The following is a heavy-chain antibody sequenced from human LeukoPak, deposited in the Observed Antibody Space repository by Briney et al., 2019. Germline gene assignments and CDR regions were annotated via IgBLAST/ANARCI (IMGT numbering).Heavy chain of an antibody. V-gene: IGHV1-46*01. CDR3: ARDVPSPSPIVVVTGGVGSSLDY. J-gene: IGHJ4*02. CDR1: GYTFTTYY. CDR2: INPSGGSA. Sequence: ASVKVSCKASGYTFTTYYVHWVRQAPGQGLEWMGIINPSGGSANYAQKFQGRVTMTRDTSTSTVYMELSSLRSDDTAVYYCARDVPSPSPIVVVTGGVGSSLDYWGQGTLVTVSS. D-gene: IGHD2-21*02.